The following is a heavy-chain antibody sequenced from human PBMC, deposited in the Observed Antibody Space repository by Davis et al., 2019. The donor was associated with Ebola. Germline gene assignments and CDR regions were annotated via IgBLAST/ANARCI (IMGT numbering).Heavy chain of an antibody. V-gene: IGHV3-23*01. J-gene: IGHJ4*02. Sequence: PGGSLRLSCAASGFTFSSYVITWVRQAPGKGPEWVAGITGSSDLTTYADSVRARFTISRDSSTNTLYLHMNSLRLEDTAIYYCAKDRVAAAGTPLDSWGQGTLVTVSS. D-gene: IGHD6-13*01. CDR3: AKDRVAAAGTPLDS. CDR1: GFTFSSYV. CDR2: ITGSSDLT.